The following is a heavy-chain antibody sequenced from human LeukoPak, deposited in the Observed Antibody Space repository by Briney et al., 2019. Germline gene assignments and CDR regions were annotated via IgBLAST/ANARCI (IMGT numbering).Heavy chain of an antibody. J-gene: IGHJ5*02. CDR2: MNSNSGNT. CDR3: ARASGSHGRDWFDP. CDR1: GYTLTELS. V-gene: IGHV1-8*03. Sequence: GASVKVSCKVSGYTLTELSMHWVRQAAGQGLEWMGWMNSNSGNTGYAQKFQGRVTFTRDTSISTAYMELYSLTSDDTAVYYCARASGSHGRDWFDPWGQGTLVTVSS. D-gene: IGHD1-26*01.